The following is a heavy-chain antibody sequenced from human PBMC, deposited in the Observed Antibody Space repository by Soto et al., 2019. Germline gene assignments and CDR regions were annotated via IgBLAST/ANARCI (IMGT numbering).Heavy chain of an antibody. J-gene: IGHJ4*02. CDR3: ARLPSRHLVDY. CDR1: GSSINSSGYY. V-gene: IGHV4-39*01. Sequence: ETLSVTCPVSGSSINSSGYYWGWIRQPPGKGLEWIGSMFYGVSTYYNPSLKSRVTVSVDTSKNQFSLNLRSVTAADTAVYYCARLPSRHLVDYWGQGTLVTVSS. D-gene: IGHD3-3*02. CDR2: MFYGVST.